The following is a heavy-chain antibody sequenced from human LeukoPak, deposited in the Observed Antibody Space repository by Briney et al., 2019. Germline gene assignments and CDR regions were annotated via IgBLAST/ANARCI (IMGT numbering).Heavy chain of an antibody. CDR2: ISSSSSYI. Sequence: KAGGSLRLSCVASGFTFSNYWMTWVRQAPGKGLEWVSSISSSSSYIYYADSVKGRFTISRDNAKNSLYLQMNSLRAEDTAVYYCARRGSSSSLVDYWGQGTLVTVSS. J-gene: IGHJ4*02. CDR1: GFTFSNYW. D-gene: IGHD6-6*01. V-gene: IGHV3-21*01. CDR3: ARRGSSSSLVDY.